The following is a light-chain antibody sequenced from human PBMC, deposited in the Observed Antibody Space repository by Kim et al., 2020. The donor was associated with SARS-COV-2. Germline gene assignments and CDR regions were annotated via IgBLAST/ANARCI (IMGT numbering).Light chain of an antibody. V-gene: IGLV3-1*01. Sequence: VPPRQTASITCSRDEVRNKFTSWYQQKPGQSPVLVMYQDSNRPSGIPERFSGSNSGNTATLTISGTQAMDEADYYCQAWDSSTAVVFGGGTKLTVL. J-gene: IGLJ2*01. CDR1: EVRNKF. CDR3: QAWDSSTAVV. CDR2: QDS.